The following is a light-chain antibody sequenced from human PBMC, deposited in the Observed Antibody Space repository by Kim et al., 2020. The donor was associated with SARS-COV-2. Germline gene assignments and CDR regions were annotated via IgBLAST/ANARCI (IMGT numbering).Light chain of an antibody. Sequence: SSELTQDPAVSVALGQTVRITCQGDSLRTHYANWYQQRPGQAPVRVIYGEHNRPSGIPDRFSGSSSGNTASLTITGAQAEDEADYYCNSWDSTDNHHVFGTGTKVTVL. V-gene: IGLV3-19*02. CDR2: GEH. CDR1: SLRTHY. J-gene: IGLJ1*01. CDR3: NSWDSTDNHHV.